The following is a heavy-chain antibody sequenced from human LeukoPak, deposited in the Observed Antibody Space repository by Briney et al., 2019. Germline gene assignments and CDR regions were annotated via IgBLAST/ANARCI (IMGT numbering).Heavy chain of an antibody. J-gene: IGHJ4*02. Sequence: GGSLRLSCAASGFTFSSYWMSWVRQAPGKGLEWVSYISSSGSTIYYADSVKGRFTISRDNAKNSLYLQMNSLRAEDTAVYYCARRLYSYKDYWGQGTLVTVSS. CDR2: ISSSGSTI. D-gene: IGHD5-18*01. CDR1: GFTFSSYW. CDR3: ARRLYSYKDY. V-gene: IGHV3-48*04.